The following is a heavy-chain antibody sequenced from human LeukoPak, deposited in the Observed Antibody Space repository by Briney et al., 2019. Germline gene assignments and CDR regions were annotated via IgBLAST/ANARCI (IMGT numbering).Heavy chain of an antibody. Sequence: GGSLSLSCAASGFTFSTYWMGWVRQAPGKGLEWVAKIKPDGSEKDHVDSVKGRFTISRDNAKNSLYLQLNGLRAEDTAVYYCARSRFYFDYWGQGTLVTVSS. CDR1: GFTFSTYW. CDR2: IKPDGSEK. CDR3: ARSRFYFDY. J-gene: IGHJ4*02. V-gene: IGHV3-7*01.